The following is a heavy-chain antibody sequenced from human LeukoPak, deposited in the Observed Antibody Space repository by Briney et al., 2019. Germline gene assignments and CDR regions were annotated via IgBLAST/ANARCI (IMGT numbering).Heavy chain of an antibody. D-gene: IGHD2-2*01. CDR2: IIPIFGTA. V-gene: IGHV1-69*05. J-gene: IGHJ5*02. CDR1: GGTFSSYA. CDR3: AGGNCSSTSCSIWFDP. Sequence: SVKVSCKASGGTFSSYAISWVRQAPGQGLEWMGGIIPIFGTANYAQKFQGRVTIITDESTSTAYMELSSLRSEDTAVYYCAGGNCSSTSCSIWFDPWGQGTLVTVSS.